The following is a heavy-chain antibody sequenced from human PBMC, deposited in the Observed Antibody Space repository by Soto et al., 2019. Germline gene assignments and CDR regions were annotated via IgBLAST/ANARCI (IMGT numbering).Heavy chain of an antibody. CDR3: ARAGGGGDCYRYYYYGMDV. CDR2: INAGNGNT. CDR1: GYTFTSYA. Sequence: ASVKVSCKASGYTFTSYAMHWVRQAPGQRLEWMGWINAGNGNTKYSQKFQGRVTITRDTSASTAYMELSSLRSEDTAVYYCARAGGGGDCYRYYYYGMDVWGQGTTVTVSS. D-gene: IGHD2-21*02. J-gene: IGHJ6*02. V-gene: IGHV1-3*01.